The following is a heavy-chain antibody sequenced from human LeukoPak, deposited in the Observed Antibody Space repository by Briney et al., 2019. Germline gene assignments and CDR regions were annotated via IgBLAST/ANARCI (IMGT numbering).Heavy chain of an antibody. J-gene: IGHJ5*02. CDR1: GGSISSGGYY. D-gene: IGHD2-2*01. V-gene: IGHV4-30-2*01. CDR2: IYHSGST. Sequence: SETLSLTCTVSGGSISSGGYYWSWIRQPPGKGLEWIGYIYHSGSTYYHPSLKSRVTISVDRSKNQFSLKLSSVTAADTAVYYCARAWTEVYCSSTSCSPSFDPWGQGTLVTVSS. CDR3: ARAWTEVYCSSTSCSPSFDP.